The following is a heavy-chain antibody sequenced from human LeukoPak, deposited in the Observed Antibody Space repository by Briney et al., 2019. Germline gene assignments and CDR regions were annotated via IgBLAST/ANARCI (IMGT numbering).Heavy chain of an antibody. CDR3: ATDYRYYNSNPYFDS. Sequence: GGSLRLSCAASGFTLSTYEMNWVRQAPGKGLEWVAYISQSGSAVHYAASVKGRFTISRGNAENSLYLQMNSLRDEDTAVYYCATDYRYYNSNPYFDSWGQGTLVTVSS. J-gene: IGHJ4*02. CDR2: ISQSGSAV. CDR1: GFTLSTYE. D-gene: IGHD3-9*01. V-gene: IGHV3-48*03.